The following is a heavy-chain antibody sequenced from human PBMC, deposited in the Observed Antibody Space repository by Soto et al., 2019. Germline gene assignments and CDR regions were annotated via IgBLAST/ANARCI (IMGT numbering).Heavy chain of an antibody. J-gene: IGHJ4*02. D-gene: IGHD2-2*01. V-gene: IGHV1-18*04. CDR1: EHTFTNYG. CDR2: INTYSGNT. Sequence: QVQLVQSVAEVKKPGASVRVSCKASEHTFTNYGINWVRLAPGQGLEWMGWINTYSGNTIYAQKFQDRLTITTDTSTNTASMELRSLTSDDTAVFYCAGGQGSLIPYYFDSWGQGTLVTVSS. CDR3: AGGQGSLIPYYFDS.